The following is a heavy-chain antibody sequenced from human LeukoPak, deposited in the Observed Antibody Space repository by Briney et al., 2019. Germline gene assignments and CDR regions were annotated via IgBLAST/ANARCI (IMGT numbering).Heavy chain of an antibody. D-gene: IGHD6-13*01. V-gene: IGHV3-20*04. Sequence: GGSLRLSCAASGFTFDDYGTSWVRQAPGKGLEWVSVINWNGGSTGYADSVKGRFTISRDNAKNSLYLQMNSLRAEDTALYYCARVGSSSWYYFDYWGQGTLVTVSS. CDR1: GFTFDDYG. J-gene: IGHJ4*02. CDR3: ARVGSSSWYYFDY. CDR2: INWNGGST.